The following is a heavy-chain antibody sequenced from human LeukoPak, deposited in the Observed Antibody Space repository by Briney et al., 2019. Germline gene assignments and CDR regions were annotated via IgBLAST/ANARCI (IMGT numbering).Heavy chain of an antibody. Sequence: GGSLRLSCVASGXTFSSYGMHWVRQAPGKGLAWVGIYWNDGSYKYYGDSVKGRFTISRDNSKNTLYLQMNGLRAKDTAIYYCARVLAWGTGWWENAFDIWGQGTTVTVSS. D-gene: IGHD6-19*01. CDR1: GXTFSSYG. CDR3: ARVLAWGTGWWENAFDI. CDR2: YWNDGSYK. J-gene: IGHJ3*02. V-gene: IGHV3-33*01.